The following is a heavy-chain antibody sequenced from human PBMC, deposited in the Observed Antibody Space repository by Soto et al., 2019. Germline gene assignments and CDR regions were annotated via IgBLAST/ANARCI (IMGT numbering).Heavy chain of an antibody. V-gene: IGHV5-51*01. Sequence: GESLKISCKASGYSFTSRLIAWVRQMPGKGLEWMGIIYTCDSDTRYSPSFQGQVTISDDMSINNAYLQWSSLRASDTAIYSCASSPYSFYYDSSSYRSGAFDIWGQGTMVTVSS. CDR2: IYTCDSDT. CDR3: ASSPYSFYYDSSSYRSGAFDI. D-gene: IGHD3-22*01. CDR1: GYSFTSRL. J-gene: IGHJ3*02.